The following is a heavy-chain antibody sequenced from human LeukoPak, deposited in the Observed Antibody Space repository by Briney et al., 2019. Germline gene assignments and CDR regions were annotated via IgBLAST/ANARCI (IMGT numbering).Heavy chain of an antibody. D-gene: IGHD6-13*01. CDR1: GFTVSSNY. V-gene: IGHV3-66*01. Sequence: GGSLRLSCAASGFTVSSNYMSWVRQAPGKGLEWVSVIYSGGRTYYADSVKGRFTISRDNSKNTLYLQMNSLRAEDTAVYYCARDTGYSSSSGYWGQGTLVTVSS. J-gene: IGHJ4*02. CDR3: ARDTGYSSSSGY. CDR2: IYSGGRT.